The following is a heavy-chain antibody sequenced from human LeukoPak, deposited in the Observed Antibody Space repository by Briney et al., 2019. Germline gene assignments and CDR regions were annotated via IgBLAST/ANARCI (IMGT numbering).Heavy chain of an antibody. CDR3: ARRSPTNGWPLDS. CDR1: GGSFSNNF. V-gene: IGHV4-34*01. Sequence: NPSETLSLTCAVYGGSFSNNFWTWIRQPPGKGLEWIGEISHAGSTNYNPSLRHGITTSVDTSKNQFSLKVTSVTAADTAVYYCARRSPTNGWPLDSWGRGTLVTV. D-gene: IGHD2-8*01. J-gene: IGHJ4*02. CDR2: ISHAGST.